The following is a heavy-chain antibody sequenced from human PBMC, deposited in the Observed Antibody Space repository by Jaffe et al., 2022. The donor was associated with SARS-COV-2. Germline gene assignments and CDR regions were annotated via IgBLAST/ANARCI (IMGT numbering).Heavy chain of an antibody. J-gene: IGHJ3*02. Sequence: QVQLVQSGAEVQKPGASVKVSCKTSGYSFTDYYIHWVRQAPGQGLEWMGWIIPNSGGTNYAQKFEGRVTMTRDTSVSTAYMELSRLKSDDTAVYYCARDLVESTTIRYDGFDMWGQGTVITVSS. CDR2: IIPNSGGT. CDR1: GYSFTDYY. CDR3: ARDLVESTTIRYDGFDM. D-gene: IGHD4-4*01. V-gene: IGHV1-2*02.